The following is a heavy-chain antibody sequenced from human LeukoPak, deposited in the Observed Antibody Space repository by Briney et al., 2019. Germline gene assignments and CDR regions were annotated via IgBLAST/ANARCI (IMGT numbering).Heavy chain of an antibody. V-gene: IGHV5-51*01. CDR1: GYSFTSYW. D-gene: IGHD5-18*01. CDR2: IYPGDSDT. CDR3: ARQDSYGGEFDY. J-gene: IGHJ4*02. Sequence: GESLKISCKGSGYSFTSYWIGWVRQMPGKGLEWKGSIYPGDSDTRYSPSFQGQATISADKSISTAYLQWSSLKASDTAVYYCARQDSYGGEFDYWGQGTLVTVSS.